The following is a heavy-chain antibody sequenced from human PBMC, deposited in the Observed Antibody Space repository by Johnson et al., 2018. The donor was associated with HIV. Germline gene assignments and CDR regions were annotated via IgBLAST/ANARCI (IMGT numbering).Heavy chain of an antibody. D-gene: IGHD2-21*02. CDR2: IRSKAYGGTT. CDR1: GFTFGDYA. Sequence: VQLVESGGGLVQPGGSLRLSCTASGFTFGDYAMNWVRQAPGKGLEWVSFIRSKAYGGTTEYAASVKGRFTISRDDSKSVAYLQMNSLKTEDTAVYYCTGGRDLRAFDIWGQGTMVTVSS. V-gene: IGHV3-49*04. CDR3: TGGRDLRAFDI. J-gene: IGHJ3*02.